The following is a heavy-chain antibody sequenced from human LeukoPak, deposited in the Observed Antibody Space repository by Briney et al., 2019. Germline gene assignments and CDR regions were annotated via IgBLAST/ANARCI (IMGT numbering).Heavy chain of an antibody. D-gene: IGHD1-1*01. V-gene: IGHV1-46*01. J-gene: IGHJ3*02. CDR3: ARGETGTTWVPGAFDI. Sequence: GASVKVSCEASGYTFSSYYVHWVRQAPGQGLEWMGMIIPSDGFTSYAQKFQGRVTMTRDMSTSTVYMELSSLRSEDTAVYYCARGETGTTWVPGAFDIWGQGTMVTVSS. CDR1: GYTFSSYY. CDR2: IIPSDGFT.